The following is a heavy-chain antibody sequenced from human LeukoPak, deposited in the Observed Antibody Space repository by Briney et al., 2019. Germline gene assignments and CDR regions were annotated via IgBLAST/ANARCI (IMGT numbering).Heavy chain of an antibody. D-gene: IGHD3-3*01. CDR1: GYTFTSYY. Sequence: ALVKVSCKASGYTFTSYYMHWVRQAPGQGLEWMGIINPSGGSTSYAQKFQGRVTMTRDMSTSTVYMELSSLRSEDTAVYYCARDRHYDFWSGTPENWFDPWGQGTLVTVSS. J-gene: IGHJ5*02. CDR2: INPSGGST. CDR3: ARDRHYDFWSGTPENWFDP. V-gene: IGHV1-46*01.